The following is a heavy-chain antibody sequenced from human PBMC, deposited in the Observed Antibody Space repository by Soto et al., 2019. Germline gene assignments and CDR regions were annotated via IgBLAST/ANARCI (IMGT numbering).Heavy chain of an antibody. J-gene: IGHJ6*02. Sequence: EVQLVESGGGLVKPGGSLRLSCAASGFTFSSYSMNWVRQAPGKGLEWVSSISSCSSYIYYADSVKGRFTISRDKAKNSLYLQMNSLRAEDTAVYYCARVVDYYDPYYYYGMDVWGQGTTVTVSS. D-gene: IGHD3-22*01. V-gene: IGHV3-21*01. CDR3: ARVVDYYDPYYYYGMDV. CDR2: ISSCSSYI. CDR1: GFTFSSYS.